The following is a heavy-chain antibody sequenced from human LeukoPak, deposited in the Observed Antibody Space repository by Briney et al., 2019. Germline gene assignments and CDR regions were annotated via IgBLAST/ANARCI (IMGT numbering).Heavy chain of an antibody. Sequence: GGSLRLSCAASGFIFSNYMSWVRQPPGKGLEWVSLIYSGGSTYYADSVKGRFTISRDNSKNTVYLQMNSLRAEDTAVYYCARRAGGYSHPHDYWGQGTLVTVSS. D-gene: IGHD4-23*01. J-gene: IGHJ4*02. V-gene: IGHV3-53*01. CDR2: IYSGGST. CDR1: GFIFSNY. CDR3: ARRAGGYSHPHDY.